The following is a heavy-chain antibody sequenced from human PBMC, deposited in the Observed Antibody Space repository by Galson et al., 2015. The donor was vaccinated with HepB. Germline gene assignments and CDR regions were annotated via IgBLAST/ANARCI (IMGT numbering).Heavy chain of an antibody. V-gene: IGHV1-3*01. CDR2: INAGNGNT. CDR1: GYTFTSYA. CDR3: ARKFPRVDDLEAFDI. J-gene: IGHJ3*02. D-gene: IGHD3/OR15-3a*01. Sequence: SVKVSCKASGYTFTSYAMHWVRQAPGQRLEWMGWINAGNGNTKYSQKFQGRVTITRDTSASTAYMELSSLRSEDTAVYYCARKFPRVDDLEAFDIWGQGTMVTVSS.